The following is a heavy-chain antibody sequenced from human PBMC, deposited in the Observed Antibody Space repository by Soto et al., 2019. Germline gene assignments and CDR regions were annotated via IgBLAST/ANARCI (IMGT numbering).Heavy chain of an antibody. J-gene: IGHJ6*01. CDR2: ISSSSSYI. Sequence: PGGSLRLSCAASGFTFSSYSMNWVRQAPGKGLEWVSSISSSSSYIYYADSVKGRFTTSRDNAKNSLYLQMNSLRAEDTAVYYCARSRYCSSTSCYYNGTHVWGQATTVTVSS. V-gene: IGHV3-21*01. CDR1: GFTFSSYS. D-gene: IGHD2-2*01. CDR3: ARSRYCSSTSCYYNGTHV.